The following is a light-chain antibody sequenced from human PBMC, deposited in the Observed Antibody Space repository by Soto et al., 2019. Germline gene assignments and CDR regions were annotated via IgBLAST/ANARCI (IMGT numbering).Light chain of an antibody. Sequence: EIVMTQSPATLSVSPGERATLSCRASQSVSSNLAWYQQKPGQAPRLLIYGASTRATGIPARFSGSGSGTEFNLTISSLQSEDFAVYYCQQYNNWPPYTVGQGTKLEIK. CDR2: GAS. V-gene: IGKV3-15*01. J-gene: IGKJ2*01. CDR1: QSVSSN. CDR3: QQYNNWPPYT.